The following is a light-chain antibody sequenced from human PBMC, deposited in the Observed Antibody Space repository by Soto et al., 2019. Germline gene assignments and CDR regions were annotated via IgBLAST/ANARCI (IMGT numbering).Light chain of an antibody. Sequence: EIVLTQSPATVSLSPGERATLSCRASHSVSTYLAWYQHKPGQAPRLLIYDASNRAAGIPARFSGSGSGTDFTLTISSLEFEDSAIYYCQQRSNWPPITFGQGTRLEIK. CDR3: QQRSNWPPIT. V-gene: IGKV3-11*01. CDR2: DAS. CDR1: HSVSTY. J-gene: IGKJ5*01.